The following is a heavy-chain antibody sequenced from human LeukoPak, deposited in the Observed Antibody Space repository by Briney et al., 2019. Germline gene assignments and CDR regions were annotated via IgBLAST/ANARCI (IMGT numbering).Heavy chain of an antibody. J-gene: IGHJ4*02. CDR2: IYYSGST. CDR3: ARARGVRGVPIDY. Sequence: SETLSLTCTASGGSISSSSYYWGWIRQPPGKGLEWIGSIYYSGSTYYNPSLKSRVTISIDRSKNQFTLKLSSVTAADTAVYYCARARGVRGVPIDYWGQGTLVTVSS. V-gene: IGHV4-39*06. D-gene: IGHD3-10*01. CDR1: GGSISSSSYY.